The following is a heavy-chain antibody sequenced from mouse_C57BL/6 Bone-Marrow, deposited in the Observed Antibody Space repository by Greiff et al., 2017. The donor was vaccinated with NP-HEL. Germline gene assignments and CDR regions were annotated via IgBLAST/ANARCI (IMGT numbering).Heavy chain of an antibody. J-gene: IGHJ2*01. D-gene: IGHD1-1*01. CDR1: GYTFTSYG. CDR3: AREDYYGSSDYFDY. V-gene: IGHV1-81*01. Sequence: VKLVESGAELARPGASVKLSCKASGYTFTSYGISWVKQRTGQGLEWIGEIYPRSGNTYYNEKFKGKATLTADKSSSTAYMELRSLTSEDSAVYFCAREDYYGSSDYFDYWGQGTTLTVSS. CDR2: IYPRSGNT.